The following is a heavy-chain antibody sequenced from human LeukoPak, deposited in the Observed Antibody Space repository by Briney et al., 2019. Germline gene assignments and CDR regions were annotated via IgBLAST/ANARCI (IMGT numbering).Heavy chain of an antibody. CDR3: ARQGAGGRAFDI. CDR1: GGSISSSSDY. D-gene: IGHD1-26*01. Sequence: PSETLSLTCTVSGGSISSSSDYWGWIRQPPGKGLEWLGSIYYSGSTYYNPSLKSRVTIYVDTSKNQFSLRRSSVTAADTAVYYCARQGAGGRAFDIWGQGTMVSVSS. V-gene: IGHV4-39*01. CDR2: IYYSGST. J-gene: IGHJ3*02.